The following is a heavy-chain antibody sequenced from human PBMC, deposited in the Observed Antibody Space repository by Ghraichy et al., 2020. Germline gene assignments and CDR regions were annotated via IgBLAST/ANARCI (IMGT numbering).Heavy chain of an antibody. CDR1: GYTFTDYY. J-gene: IGHJ4*02. Sequence: ASVKVSCKASGYTFTDYYIHWVRQAPGQGLEWMGWVNAKSGGTKYVEKFQGRLTMTRDTSSTTADMELTGLRSDDTALYYCARVLSSSDDFEYWGQGTLVTFSS. CDR2: VNAKSGGT. D-gene: IGHD3-22*01. V-gene: IGHV1-2*02. CDR3: ARVLSSSDDFEY.